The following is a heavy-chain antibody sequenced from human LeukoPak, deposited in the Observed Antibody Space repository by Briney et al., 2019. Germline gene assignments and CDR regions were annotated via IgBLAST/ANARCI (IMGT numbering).Heavy chain of an antibody. Sequence: ASVKVSCKASGYTFTSHYMHWVRQAPGQGLEWMGIINPSGGRTTYAQKFQGRVTMTRDMSTSTVYMELSSLRSEDTAVYYCATNILVRDIINWFDPWGQGTLVTVSS. J-gene: IGHJ5*02. V-gene: IGHV1-46*01. D-gene: IGHD3-10*01. CDR1: GYTFTSHY. CDR2: INPSGGRT. CDR3: ATNILVRDIINWFDP.